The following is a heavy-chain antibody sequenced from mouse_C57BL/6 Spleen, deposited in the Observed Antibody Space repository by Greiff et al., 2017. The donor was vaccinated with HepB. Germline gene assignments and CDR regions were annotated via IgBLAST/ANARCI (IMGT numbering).Heavy chain of an antibody. CDR1: GYTFTSYG. CDR3: ARSDSSGYGAY. J-gene: IGHJ3*01. V-gene: IGHV1-81*01. Sequence: VQLQESGAELARPGASVKLSCKASGYTFTSYGISWVKQRTGQGLEWIGEIYPRSGNTYYNEKFKGKATLTADKSSSTAYMELRSLTSEDSAVYFCARSDSSGYGAYWGQGTLVTVSA. D-gene: IGHD3-2*02. CDR2: IYPRSGNT.